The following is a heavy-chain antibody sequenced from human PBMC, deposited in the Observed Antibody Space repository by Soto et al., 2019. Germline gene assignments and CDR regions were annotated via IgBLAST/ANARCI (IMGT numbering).Heavy chain of an antibody. CDR2: IYYIGST. V-gene: IGHV4-59*08. CDR1: GGSISGHY. D-gene: IGHD1-1*01. CDR3: RRLVSYNRNDPSVFDS. J-gene: IGHJ4*02. Sequence: QVQLQESGPGLVRPSETMSLTCSVSGGSISGHYWSWMPQTPGKRLEWIGFIYYIGSTYYNPSLESRATIAVVTPKHPSPLTLTSVTPAVTAVYYGRRLVSYNRNDPSVFDSRGQGTLVTVSS.